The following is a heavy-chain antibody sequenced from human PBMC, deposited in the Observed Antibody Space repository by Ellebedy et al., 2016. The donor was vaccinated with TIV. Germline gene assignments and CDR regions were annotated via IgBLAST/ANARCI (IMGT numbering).Heavy chain of an antibody. CDR3: ARTYYYDSSAHLGDMFDP. CDR2: INHSGST. V-gene: IGHV4-34*01. CDR1: GGSFSGYY. J-gene: IGHJ5*02. Sequence: MPGGSLRLSCAVYGGSFSGYYWSRIRQPPGKGLEWIGEINHSGSTNYNPSLKSRVTISVDTSKNQFSLKLSSVTAADTAVYYCARTYYYDSSAHLGDMFDPWGQGTLVTVSS. D-gene: IGHD3-22*01.